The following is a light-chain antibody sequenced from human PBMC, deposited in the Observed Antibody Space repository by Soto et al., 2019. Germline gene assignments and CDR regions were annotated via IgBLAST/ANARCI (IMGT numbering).Light chain of an antibody. CDR1: QSVGSR. CDR2: GAS. J-gene: IGKJ1*01. V-gene: IGKV3-20*01. CDR3: PQHGSPLWT. Sequence: EYVLTRCPRTLAVSTGERATLSCRASQSVGSRLAWYQQKPGQAPRLLIYGASSRATGIPDRFSGSGSGTDFTLTISRLEPEDFAVYYCPQHGSPLWTFGPLTYVDI.